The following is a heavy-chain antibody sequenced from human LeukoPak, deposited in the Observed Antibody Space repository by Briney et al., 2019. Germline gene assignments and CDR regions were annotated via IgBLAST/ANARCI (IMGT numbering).Heavy chain of an antibody. J-gene: IGHJ4*02. V-gene: IGHV4-39*01. D-gene: IGHD6-6*01. CDR3: ARLKGSSVY. CDR1: GVSISSSSYY. Sequence: SETLSLTCTVSGVSISSSSYYWGWIRQPPGKGLEWIGSIYYSGSTYYNPSLKSRVTISVDTSKNQFSLKLSSVTAADTAVYYCARLKGSSVYWGQGTLVTVSS. CDR2: IYYSGST.